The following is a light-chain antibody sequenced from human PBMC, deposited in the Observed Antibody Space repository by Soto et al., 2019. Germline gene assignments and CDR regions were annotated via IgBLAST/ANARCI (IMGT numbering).Light chain of an antibody. CDR1: QSLLHSNGFNY. Sequence: DIVMTQSPLSLPVTPGEPASISCRSSQSLLHSNGFNYLDWYLQKPGQSPQLLIFLGSNRASGVTDKFSGSGSGTDFTLKISRXXXEDVGVYYCMQALQTPLTFGGGT. CDR3: MQALQTPLT. CDR2: LGS. J-gene: IGKJ4*01. V-gene: IGKV2-28*01.